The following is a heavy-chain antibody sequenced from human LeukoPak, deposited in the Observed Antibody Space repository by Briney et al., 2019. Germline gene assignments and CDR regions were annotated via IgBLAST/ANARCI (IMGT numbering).Heavy chain of an antibody. D-gene: IGHD3-9*01. J-gene: IGHJ4*02. Sequence: GGSLRLSCAASGFIFRKYVMSWVRQAPGKGLEWVSTIGADDVTYYADSVKGRFTISRDNSKNTLYLQMNSLRAEDTAVYSCAKGHYDILTGSSDTNYFDYWGQGTLVTVSS. CDR1: GFIFRKYV. CDR2: IGADDVT. CDR3: AKGHYDILTGSSDTNYFDY. V-gene: IGHV3-23*01.